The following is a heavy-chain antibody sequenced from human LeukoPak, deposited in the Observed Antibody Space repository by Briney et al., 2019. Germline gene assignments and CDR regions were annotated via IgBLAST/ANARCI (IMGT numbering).Heavy chain of an antibody. CDR2: IYHSGST. J-gene: IGHJ4*02. CDR1: GASISSTNW. CDR3: ARGWEYFDD. D-gene: IGHD6-19*01. Sequence: SETLSLTCAVSGASISSTNWWTWVRQPPGMGLEWIGEIYHSGSTSYNPSLRSRVTISVDKSNNHFSLNLTSMTAADTAVYYCARGWEYFDDWGQGALVTVSS. V-gene: IGHV4-4*02.